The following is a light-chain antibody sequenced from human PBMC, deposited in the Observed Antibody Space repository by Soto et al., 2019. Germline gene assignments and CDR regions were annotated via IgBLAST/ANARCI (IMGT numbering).Light chain of an antibody. CDR2: KAS. Sequence: DIQMTQSPSTLSASVGDRVTITCRASQSISTRLAWYQQKPGRAPNLLIYKASDLKTGVPSRFSGSGSGTDFTLSITTLQPDDFAPYYCQHSGTFGQGTKVEIK. V-gene: IGKV1-5*03. J-gene: IGKJ1*01. CDR3: QHSGT. CDR1: QSISTR.